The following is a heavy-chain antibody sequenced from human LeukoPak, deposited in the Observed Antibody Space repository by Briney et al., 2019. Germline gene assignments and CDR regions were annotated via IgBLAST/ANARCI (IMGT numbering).Heavy chain of an antibody. CDR3: ARDLPYYYYMDV. J-gene: IGHJ6*03. V-gene: IGHV4-4*07. CDR1: GGSISSYY. Sequence: SETLSLTCTVSGGSISSYYWSWIRQPAGKGLESIGHISTSGSTNYNPSLKSRVTMSVDTSKNQFSLKLSSVTAADTAVYYCARDLPYYYYMDVWGKGTTVTVSS. CDR2: ISTSGST.